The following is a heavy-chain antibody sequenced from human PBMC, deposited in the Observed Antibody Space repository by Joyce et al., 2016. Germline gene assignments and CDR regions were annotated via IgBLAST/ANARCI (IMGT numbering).Heavy chain of an antibody. CDR1: GFTFDDYA. V-gene: IGHV3-9*01. CDR2: ISWNSGSI. Sequence: EVQLVESVGGLVQPGRSLRLSCAASGFTFDDYAMHWVRQAPGKGLEWVSSISWNSGSIGYADSVKGRFTISRDNAKNSLYLQMNSLRAEDTALYYCAKDGYCSSTRCYTYGYYYYYGMDVWGQGTTVTVSS. J-gene: IGHJ6*02. CDR3: AKDGYCSSTRCYTYGYYYYYGMDV. D-gene: IGHD2-2*02.